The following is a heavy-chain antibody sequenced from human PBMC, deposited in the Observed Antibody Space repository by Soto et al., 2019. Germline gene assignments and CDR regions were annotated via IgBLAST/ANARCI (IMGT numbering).Heavy chain of an antibody. CDR1: GFTFSRFD. J-gene: IGHJ4*02. CDR3: AKARTTYTDTYAHRTFDY. CDR2: ISEDGNTK. Sequence: QVQLVESGGGVVQPGRSLTLSCAASGFTFSRFDMHWVRQAPGKGLEWVAVISEDGNTKYYADSVKGRFTISREKSSNTLFLQMNSLRAEDTAVYYCAKARTTYTDTYAHRTFDYWGQGILVTVSS. V-gene: IGHV3-30*18. D-gene: IGHD1-20*01.